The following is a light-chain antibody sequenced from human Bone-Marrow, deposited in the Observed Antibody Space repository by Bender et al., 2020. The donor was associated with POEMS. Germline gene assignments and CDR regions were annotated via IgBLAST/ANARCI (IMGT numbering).Light chain of an antibody. CDR3: CSYAGSSTGV. CDR1: SSDVGGYNY. Sequence: QSALTQPRSVSGSPGQSVTISCTGTSSDVGGYNYVSWYQQHPGKAPKLMIYDVSKRPSGVPDRFSGSKSGNTASLTISGLQAEDEAEYYCCSYAGSSTGVFGGGTKLTVL. CDR2: DVS. V-gene: IGLV2-11*01. J-gene: IGLJ3*02.